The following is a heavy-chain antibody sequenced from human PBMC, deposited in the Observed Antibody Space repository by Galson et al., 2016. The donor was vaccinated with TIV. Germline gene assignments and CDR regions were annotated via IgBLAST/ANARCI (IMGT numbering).Heavy chain of an antibody. D-gene: IGHD2-15*01. CDR2: IYHSGST. V-gene: IGHV4-31*03. Sequence: TLSLTCTVSGGSIGSGGYYWSWIRQHPGKGLEWIGYIYHSGSTHYNPSLKSRVAMSVDTSKNQFSLTLTSVTAADTAVYYCARVQDSGVYFDYWGQGTLVTVSS. CDR3: ARVQDSGVYFDY. CDR1: GGSIGSGGYY. J-gene: IGHJ4*02.